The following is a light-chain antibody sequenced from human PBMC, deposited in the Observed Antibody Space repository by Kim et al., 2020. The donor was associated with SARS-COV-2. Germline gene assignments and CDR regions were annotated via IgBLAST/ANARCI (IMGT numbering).Light chain of an antibody. CDR3: QQYGSSPRT. CDR1: QNVSSSY. CDR2: GAS. V-gene: IGKV3-20*01. J-gene: IGKJ1*01. Sequence: SQGERAPLPCRANQNVSSSYLAWYQQKPGQAPGLLNYGASGRASGIPDRFSGSGSGTDFTLTISRLEPEDFAVYCCQQYGSSPRTFGQETKVDIK.